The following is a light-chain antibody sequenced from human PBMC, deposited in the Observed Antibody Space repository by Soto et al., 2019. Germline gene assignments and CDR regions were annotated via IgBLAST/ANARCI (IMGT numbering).Light chain of an antibody. CDR3: QQYNNWPRT. CDR2: GAS. CDR1: QSVSSN. V-gene: IGKV3-15*01. Sequence: DIVLTQSPATLSVSPGERATLSCSASQSVSSNLAWYQQKPGQAPRLLIYGASTRATGIPARFSGSGSGTDFTLTICSLQSEDFAVYYCQQYNNWPRTFGQGTKVDIK. J-gene: IGKJ1*01.